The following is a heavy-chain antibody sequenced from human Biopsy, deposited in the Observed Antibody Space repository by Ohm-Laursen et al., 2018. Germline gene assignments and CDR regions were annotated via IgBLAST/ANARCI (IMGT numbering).Heavy chain of an antibody. V-gene: IGHV4-34*01. Sequence: SETLSLTCSVDGGSFSGYDWTWIRQPPGKGLEWVGEFSHTGTTIYSPSLKSRLTISVDKSKNHFSLRLTSVTAADTATYFCARGPYGDNAGAFDVWGQGTVVTVSS. CDR2: FSHTGTT. J-gene: IGHJ3*01. CDR3: ARGPYGDNAGAFDV. CDR1: GGSFSGYD. D-gene: IGHD4/OR15-4a*01.